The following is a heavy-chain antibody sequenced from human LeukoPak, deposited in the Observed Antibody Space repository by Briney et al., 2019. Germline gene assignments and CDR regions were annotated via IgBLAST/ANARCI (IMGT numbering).Heavy chain of an antibody. D-gene: IGHD1-26*01. Sequence: SQTLSLTCVISGDSVSSNSATWTWLRQSPSRGLEWLGRTYYRSKWNNDYAVSMESRITINPDTSKNQFSLQLNSVTPEDTAVYYCARLVGASWFDSWGQGTLVTVSS. CDR1: GDSVSSNSAT. J-gene: IGHJ5*01. CDR3: ARLVGASWFDS. V-gene: IGHV6-1*01. CDR2: TYYRSKWNN.